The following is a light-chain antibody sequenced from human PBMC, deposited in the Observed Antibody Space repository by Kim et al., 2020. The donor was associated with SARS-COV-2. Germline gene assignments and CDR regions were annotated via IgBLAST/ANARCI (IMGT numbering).Light chain of an antibody. J-gene: IGLJ2*01. CDR2: DVT. V-gene: IGLV2-8*01. Sequence: GQAVDISCTGTSSDVGRYNYVSWYQHHPGKAPKLMIYDVTKWPTGVPDRFSGSKSGNTASLTVSGLQAEDEADYYCSSYAGSNDLVFGGGTQLTVL. CDR3: SSYAGSNDLV. CDR1: SSDVGRYNY.